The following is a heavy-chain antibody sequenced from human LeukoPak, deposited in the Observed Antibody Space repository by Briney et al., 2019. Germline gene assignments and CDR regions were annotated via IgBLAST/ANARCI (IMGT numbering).Heavy chain of an antibody. Sequence: ASVKVSCKASGYIFTHYYIHWMRQAPGQGLEWIGWISAYNGNTNYAQKLQGRVTMTTDTSTSTAYMELRSLRSADTAVYYCARILKDFPFPSYYMDVWGKGTTVTVSS. CDR2: ISAYNGNT. J-gene: IGHJ6*03. CDR1: GYIFTHYY. V-gene: IGHV1-18*04. D-gene: IGHD2-21*01. CDR3: ARILKDFPFPSYYMDV.